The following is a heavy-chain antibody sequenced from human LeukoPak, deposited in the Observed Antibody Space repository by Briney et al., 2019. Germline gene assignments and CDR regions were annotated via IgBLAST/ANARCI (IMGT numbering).Heavy chain of an antibody. J-gene: IGHJ4*02. Sequence: GRSLRLSCAASGFPFSSYVMHWVRQAPGEGLEWVAIIRSDGSDKYYADSVRGRFTISRDNSKNTLYLQLNSLRAEDTAVYYCARSYGDATFDYWGQGTLVTVSS. CDR3: ARSYGDATFDY. V-gene: IGHV3-33*01. CDR1: GFPFSSYV. D-gene: IGHD4-17*01. CDR2: IRSDGSDK.